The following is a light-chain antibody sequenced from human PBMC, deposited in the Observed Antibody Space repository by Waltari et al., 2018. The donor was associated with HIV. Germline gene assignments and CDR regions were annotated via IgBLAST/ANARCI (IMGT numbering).Light chain of an antibody. V-gene: IGKV3-20*01. CDR2: GAS. CDR1: QTVTSNY. Sequence: EIVLAQSPRTLSLSPGARATLSCRASQTVTSNYLAWYQGRPGQAPRLLIYGASIRATGVPDKFSGSGSGTDFTLTIGRLEPEDFAVYYCHQYGTSPRTFGQGSKVEIK. J-gene: IGKJ2*01. CDR3: HQYGTSPRT.